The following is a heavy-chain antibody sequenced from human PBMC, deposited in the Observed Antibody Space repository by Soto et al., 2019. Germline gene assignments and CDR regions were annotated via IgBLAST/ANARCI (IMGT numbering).Heavy chain of an antibody. D-gene: IGHD1-26*01. CDR1: GGSFSGYY. V-gene: IGHV4-34*01. CDR3: ARGRDSGAAY. CDR2: INPSGST. Sequence: QVQLQQWGAGLLKPSETLSLTCAVYGGSFSGYYWSWIRQPPGKGLEWIGEINPSGSTNYTPSLKSRVTISGDTPKNQFSLKLTSVTAADTAVYYCARGRDSGAAYWGQGTLVTVSS. J-gene: IGHJ4*02.